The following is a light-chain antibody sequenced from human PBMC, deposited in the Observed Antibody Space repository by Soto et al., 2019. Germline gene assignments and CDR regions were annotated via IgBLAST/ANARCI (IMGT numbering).Light chain of an antibody. CDR3: SSYTSSSTLE. Sequence: QSALTQPASVSGSPGQSITISCTGTSSDVGGYNYVSWYQQHPGKAPKLMIYDVSNRPSGVSNRFSGSKSGNTASLTISGPQAEDEADYYCSSYTSSSTLEIGGGTKLTVL. CDR1: SSDVGGYNY. V-gene: IGLV2-14*01. J-gene: IGLJ2*01. CDR2: DVS.